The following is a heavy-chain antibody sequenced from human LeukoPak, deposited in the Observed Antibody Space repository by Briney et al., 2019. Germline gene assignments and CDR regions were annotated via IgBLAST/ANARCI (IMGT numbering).Heavy chain of an antibody. Sequence: GGSLRLSCAASGFTFASYAMTWVRQAPRKGLEWFSAISGSGGSTYYADSVKGRFTISRDNYKNTLYLQMNSLRAEDTAVYYCARDSGIYDSSGYYGLSYYGMDVWGQGTTVTVSS. CDR3: ARDSGIYDSSGYYGLSYYGMDV. CDR2: ISGSGGST. D-gene: IGHD3-22*01. V-gene: IGHV3-23*01. CDR1: GFTFASYA. J-gene: IGHJ6*02.